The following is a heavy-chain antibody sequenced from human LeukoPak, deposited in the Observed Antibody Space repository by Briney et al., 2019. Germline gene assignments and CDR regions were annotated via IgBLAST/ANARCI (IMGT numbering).Heavy chain of an antibody. CDR2: IIPIVGIA. J-gene: IGHJ2*01. Sequence: SSVKVSCKASGGTFTRSVISSVRQSAGQGLEWMGRIIPIVGIAYYAQKFQGSVTISADKSTGTAYMELSSLRSEDTAVYYCASLGYDSSGAHWYFDLWGRGTLVTVSS. CDR1: GGTFTRSV. V-gene: IGHV1-69*04. CDR3: ASLGYDSSGAHWYFDL. D-gene: IGHD3-22*01.